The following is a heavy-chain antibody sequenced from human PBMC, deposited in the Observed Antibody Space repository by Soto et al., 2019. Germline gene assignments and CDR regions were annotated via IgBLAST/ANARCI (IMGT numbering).Heavy chain of an antibody. D-gene: IGHD5-18*01. J-gene: IGHJ4*02. V-gene: IGHV4-34*01. Sequence: SETLSLTCAVYGGSFSGYYWSWIRQPPGKGLEWIGEINHSGSTNYNPSLKSRVTISVDTSKNQFSLKLSSVTAADTAVYYCASSSRVDTAMDRLGVFDYWGQGTLVTVSS. CDR3: ASSSRVDTAMDRLGVFDY. CDR2: INHSGST. CDR1: GGSFSGYY.